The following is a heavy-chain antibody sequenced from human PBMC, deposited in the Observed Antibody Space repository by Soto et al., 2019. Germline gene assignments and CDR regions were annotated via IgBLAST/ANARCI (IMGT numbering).Heavy chain of an antibody. J-gene: IGHJ4*02. CDR2: INPSGGST. D-gene: IGHD2-15*01. V-gene: IGHV1-46*03. Sequence: ASVKVSCKASGYTFTSYYMHWVRQAPGQGLEWMGIINPSGGSTTYAQKFQDRVTMTRDTSTSTVYMDVSSLRSEDTAVYYCARVQQGLGYSYFDYWGQGTLVTVSS. CDR3: ARVQQGLGYSYFDY. CDR1: GYTFTSYY.